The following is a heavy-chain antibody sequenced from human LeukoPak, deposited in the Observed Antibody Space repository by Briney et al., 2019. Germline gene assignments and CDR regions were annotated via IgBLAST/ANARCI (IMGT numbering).Heavy chain of an antibody. J-gene: IGHJ4*02. V-gene: IGHV3-30*02. CDR1: GFTFTTYA. D-gene: IGHD6-6*01. Sequence: GGSLRLSCAASGFTFTTYAMTWVRQAPGKGLEWVAFIRYDGSNKYYADSVKGRFTISRDNSKNTPYLQMNSLRAEDTAVYYCAKGPRAYSSSPTYYFDYWGQGTLVTVSS. CDR3: AKGPRAYSSSPTYYFDY. CDR2: IRYDGSNK.